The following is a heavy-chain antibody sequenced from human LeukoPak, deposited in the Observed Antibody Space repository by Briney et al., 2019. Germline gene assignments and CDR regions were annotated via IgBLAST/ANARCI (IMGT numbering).Heavy chain of an antibody. CDR1: GFTFSSYA. J-gene: IGHJ4*02. Sequence: GGSLRLSCAASGFTFSSYAMSWVRQVPGKGLEWVSVISGSGDNTYYADSVKGRFTISRDNAKNSLYLQMNSLRAEDTAVYYCARAWPHYYDSSGYPDCWGQGTLVTVSS. CDR2: ISGSGDNT. D-gene: IGHD3-22*01. V-gene: IGHV3-23*01. CDR3: ARAWPHYYDSSGYPDC.